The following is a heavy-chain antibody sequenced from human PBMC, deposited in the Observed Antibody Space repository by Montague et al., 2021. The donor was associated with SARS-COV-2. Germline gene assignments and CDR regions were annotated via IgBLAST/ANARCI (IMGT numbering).Heavy chain of an antibody. CDR2: INHSGST. V-gene: IGHV4-34*01. J-gene: IGHJ6*02. CDR3: ARVRYYGSGTSLGMDV. CDR1: GRSFSGYY. Sequence: SETLSLTCAVYGRSFSGYYWSWIRQPPGKGLEWIGEINHSGSTNYNPSLKIRVTISVDTSKNQVSLKLSSVTAADTAVYYCARVRYYGSGTSLGMDVWGQGTTVTVSS. D-gene: IGHD3-10*01.